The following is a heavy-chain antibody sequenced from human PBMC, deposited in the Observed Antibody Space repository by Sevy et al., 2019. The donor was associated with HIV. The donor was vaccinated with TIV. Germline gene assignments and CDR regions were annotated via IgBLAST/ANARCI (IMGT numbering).Heavy chain of an antibody. CDR1: GFSISSGYY. CDR2: IYHSGRT. V-gene: IGHV4-38-2*02. Sequence: SETLSLTCTVSGFSISSGYYWGWIRQSPEKGLEWIGNIYHSGRTYYKPSLKSRVTISVDTSKNQFSLKLISVTAADTAVYYCARASAGDRLDYYGMDVWGQGTKVTVSS. J-gene: IGHJ6*02. CDR3: ARASAGDRLDYYGMDV. D-gene: IGHD2-21*02.